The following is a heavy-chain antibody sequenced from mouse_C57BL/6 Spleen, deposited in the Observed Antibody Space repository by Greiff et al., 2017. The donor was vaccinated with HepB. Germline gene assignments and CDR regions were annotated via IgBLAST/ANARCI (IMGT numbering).Heavy chain of an antibody. V-gene: IGHV1-61*01. Sequence: VQLQQSGAELVRPGSSVKLSCKASGYTFTSYWMDWVKQRPGQGLEWIGNIYPSDSETHYNQKFKDKATLTVDKSSSTAYMQLSSLTSEDSAVYYWARGYYGYDWFAYWGQGTLVTVSA. CDR3: ARGYYGYDWFAY. CDR2: IYPSDSET. D-gene: IGHD2-2*01. CDR1: GYTFTSYW. J-gene: IGHJ3*01.